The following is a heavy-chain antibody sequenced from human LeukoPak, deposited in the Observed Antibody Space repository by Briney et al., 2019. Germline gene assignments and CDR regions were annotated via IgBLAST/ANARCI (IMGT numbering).Heavy chain of an antibody. CDR2: INHSGST. V-gene: IGHV4-34*01. D-gene: IGHD6-13*01. J-gene: IGHJ4*02. Sequence: SETLSLTCAVYGGSFSGYYWSWIRQPPGKGLEWIEEINHSGSTNYNPSLKSRVTISVDTSKNQFSLKLSSVTAADTAVYYCARRIAAAGTNYFDYWGQGTLVTVSS. CDR1: GGSFSGYY. CDR3: ARRIAAAGTNYFDY.